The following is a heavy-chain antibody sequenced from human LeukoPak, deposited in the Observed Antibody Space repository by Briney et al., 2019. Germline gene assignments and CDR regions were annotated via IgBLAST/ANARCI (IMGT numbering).Heavy chain of an antibody. CDR3: ARDVHSYGYNPIGYYYYYMDV. Sequence: GGSLRLSCAASGFTFSNYSMNWVRQAPGKGLEWVANIKQDGGEKYYVDSVKGRFTISRDNAKNSLYLQMNSLRAEDTAVFYCARDVHSYGYNPIGYYYYYMDVWGKGTTVTVSS. V-gene: IGHV3-7*01. J-gene: IGHJ6*03. CDR2: IKQDGGEK. CDR1: GFTFSNYS. D-gene: IGHD5-18*01.